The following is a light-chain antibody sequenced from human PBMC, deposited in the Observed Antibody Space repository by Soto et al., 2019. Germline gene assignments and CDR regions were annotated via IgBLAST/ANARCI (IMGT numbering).Light chain of an antibody. CDR1: QSVSSSC. CDR2: AAS. J-gene: IGKJ4*01. CDR3: QQFGSSPLT. Sequence: EIVLTQSPGTLSLSSGETATLSCRASQSVSSSCLAWYQQKPGQAPRLLIYAASSRATGIPDRFSGSGSGTDFTLTISRLEPEDFAVYYCQQFGSSPLTFGGGTKVDIK. V-gene: IGKV3-20*01.